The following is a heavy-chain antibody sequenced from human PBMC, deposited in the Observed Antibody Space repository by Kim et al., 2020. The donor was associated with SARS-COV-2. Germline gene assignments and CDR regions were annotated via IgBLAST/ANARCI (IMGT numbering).Heavy chain of an antibody. V-gene: IGHV3-30*02. J-gene: IGHJ6*02. CDR3: AKAKKSYYYGMDV. Sequence: YADSVKGRFTISRDNSKNTLYLQMNSLRAEDTAVYYCAKAKKSYYYGMDVWGPGTTVTVSS.